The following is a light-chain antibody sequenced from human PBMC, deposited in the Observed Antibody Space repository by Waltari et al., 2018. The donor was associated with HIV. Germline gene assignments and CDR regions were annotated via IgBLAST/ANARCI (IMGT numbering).Light chain of an antibody. Sequence: DIVMTQYPDSLVVSLGERATINCKSSQNVLSSSNNMNYLAWYQQKPGQPPKLLINWASTRESGVPERFSGSGSGTDFTLTISSLQAEDVAVYYCQQYYDTPLTFGGGTKVEIK. CDR1: QNVLSSSNNMNY. V-gene: IGKV4-1*01. J-gene: IGKJ4*01. CDR3: QQYYDTPLT. CDR2: WAS.